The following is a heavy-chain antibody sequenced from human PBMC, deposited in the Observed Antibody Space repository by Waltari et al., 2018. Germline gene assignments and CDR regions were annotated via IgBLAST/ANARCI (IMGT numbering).Heavy chain of an antibody. Sequence: QVQLQESGPGLVKPSETLSLTCTVSGGSVTSASYYWNWIRQPPGGGLEWIGYIYYRGCTTDTPPLKSGRTISVATAKSQFSLRLSSVTAADTAVYYCAGGSWSGPFDFWGQGTLVTVSS. CDR2: IYYRGCT. CDR1: GGSVTSASYY. CDR3: AGGSWSGPFDF. J-gene: IGHJ4*02. V-gene: IGHV4-61*01. D-gene: IGHD2-8*01.